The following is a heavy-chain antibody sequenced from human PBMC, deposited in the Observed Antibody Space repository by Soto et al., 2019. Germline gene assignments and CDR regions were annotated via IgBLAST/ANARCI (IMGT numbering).Heavy chain of an antibody. J-gene: IGHJ4*02. V-gene: IGHV3-30*04. CDR2: ISYDGKRK. D-gene: IGHD3-22*01. CDR1: GFSFSRFA. Sequence: QVQLVESGGGVVQPGTSLRLSCAASGFSFSRFAMHWVRQAPGKGLEWVAVISYDGKRKNYAESVKGRFSISRDTSNNTLDLQMNNLKVEDSAVYYCARDIRSSSSGWSSWGQGTLVSVSS. CDR3: ARDIRSSSSGWSS.